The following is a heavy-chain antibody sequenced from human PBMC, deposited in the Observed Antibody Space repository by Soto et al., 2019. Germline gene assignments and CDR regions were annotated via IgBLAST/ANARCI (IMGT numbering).Heavy chain of an antibody. CDR1: GFTFSSYW. D-gene: IGHD3-10*01. V-gene: IGHV3-7*01. J-gene: IGHJ3*02. Sequence: GGSLRLSCAASGFTFSSYWMSWVRQAPGKGLEWVANIKQDGSEKYYVDSVKGRFTISRDNAKNSLYLQMNSLRAEDTAMYYCARLPAYYYGSGSYFRAFDIWGQGTMVTVSS. CDR2: IKQDGSEK. CDR3: ARLPAYYYGSGSYFRAFDI.